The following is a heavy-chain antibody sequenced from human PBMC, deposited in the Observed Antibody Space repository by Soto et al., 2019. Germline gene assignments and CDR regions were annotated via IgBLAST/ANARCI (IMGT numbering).Heavy chain of an antibody. J-gene: IGHJ4*02. Sequence: SETLSLTCAVYGGSFSGYYWSWIRQPPGKGLEWIGEISHSGSTNYNPSLKSRVTISVDTSKNQFSLKLSSVTAADTAVYYCARGSWVGATHFDYWGQGTLVTASS. CDR2: ISHSGST. CDR3: ARGSWVGATHFDY. D-gene: IGHD1-26*01. CDR1: GGSFSGYY. V-gene: IGHV4-34*01.